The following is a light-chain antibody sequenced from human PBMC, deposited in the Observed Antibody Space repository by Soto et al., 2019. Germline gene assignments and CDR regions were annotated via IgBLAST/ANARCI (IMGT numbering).Light chain of an antibody. CDR2: EVT. CDR1: RSDVGGYNF. Sequence: QSVLTQPASVSGSPGQSITISCTGTRSDVGGYNFVSWFQQHPGKAPKLIIYEVTNRPSGISNRFSGSKSGNTASLTISGLQAEDEADYYCSSYVSSRTYVFGTVTTLTVL. V-gene: IGLV2-14*01. CDR3: SSYVSSRTYV. J-gene: IGLJ1*01.